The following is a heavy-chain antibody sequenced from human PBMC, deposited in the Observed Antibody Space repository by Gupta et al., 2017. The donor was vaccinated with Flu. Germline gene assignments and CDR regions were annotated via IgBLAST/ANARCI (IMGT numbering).Heavy chain of an antibody. CDR1: RGSATSGNYY. D-gene: IGHD2-21*02. Sequence: QVQLQESGPGLVKPSQTLSVTCTVSRGSATSGNYYWSWIRQRPGRGLEWIGHIHDTGRTFYNPSLKSRRTVSFDRTKNQFALNLRSGTAADTAVYFCARVQYCGGDCYAEGFFDSWGQGTLVTVSS. V-gene: IGHV4-30-4*01. J-gene: IGHJ5*01. CDR2: IHDTGRT. CDR3: ARVQYCGGDCYAEGFFDS.